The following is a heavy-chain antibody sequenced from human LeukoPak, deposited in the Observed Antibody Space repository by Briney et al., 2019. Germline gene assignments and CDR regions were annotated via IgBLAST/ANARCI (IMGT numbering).Heavy chain of an antibody. D-gene: IGHD3-10*02. V-gene: IGHV3-23*01. CDR1: GFTFSSYA. J-gene: IGHJ4*02. CDR3: AKDHDGGYYV. CDR2: ISGSGGST. Sequence: GGSLRLSCAASGFTFSSYAMNWVHQAPGKGLEWVSAISGSGGSTYYADSVKGRFTISRDNSKNTLYLQMNSLRAEDTAVYYCAKDHDGGYYVGGQGTLVTVSS.